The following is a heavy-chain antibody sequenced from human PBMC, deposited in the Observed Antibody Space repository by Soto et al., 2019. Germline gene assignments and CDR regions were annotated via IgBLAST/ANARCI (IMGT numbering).Heavy chain of an antibody. CDR1: GGSISSGDYY. CDR2: IYYSGST. V-gene: IGHV4-30-4*01. D-gene: IGHD6-13*01. J-gene: IGHJ4*02. CDR3: ARASIAAAGTSICDY. Sequence: SETLSLTCTVSGGSISSGDYYWSWIRQPPGKGLEWIGYIYYSGSTYYNPSLKSRVTISVDTSKNQFSLKLSSVTAADAAVYYCARASIAAAGTSICDYWGQGTLVTVSS.